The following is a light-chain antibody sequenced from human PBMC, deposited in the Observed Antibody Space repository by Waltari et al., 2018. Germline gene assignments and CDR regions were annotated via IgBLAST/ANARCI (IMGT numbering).Light chain of an antibody. CDR3: QAWDDTTVV. CDR1: VLGDKY. Sequence: SYELTQPPSASVSPGPTATITCSGDVLGDKYVWWYQQKPGQSPVAVIYSDDKRPSGIPERFSGSNSGNTATLTIGGTQTTDEGDYYCQAWDDTTVVFGAGTKVTV. J-gene: IGLJ2*01. V-gene: IGLV3-1*01. CDR2: SDD.